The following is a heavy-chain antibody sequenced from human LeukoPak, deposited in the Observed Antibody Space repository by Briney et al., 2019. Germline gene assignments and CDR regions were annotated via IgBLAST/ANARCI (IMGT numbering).Heavy chain of an antibody. D-gene: IGHD3-22*01. CDR3: SGSNYYDSSGYSDY. J-gene: IGHJ4*02. V-gene: IGHV3-73*01. CDR2: IRSKANSYAT. CDR1: GFTFSGSA. Sequence: PGGSLRLSCAASGFTFSGSAMHWVRQASGKGLEWVGRIRSKANSYATAYAASVKGRFTISRDDSKNTAYLQMNSLKTEDTAVYYCSGSNYYDSSGYSDYWGQGTLVTVSS.